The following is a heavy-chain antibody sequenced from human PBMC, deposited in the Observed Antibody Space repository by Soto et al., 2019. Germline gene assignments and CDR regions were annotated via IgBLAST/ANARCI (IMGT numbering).Heavy chain of an antibody. D-gene: IGHD6-6*01. CDR1: GVSFSAYW. J-gene: IGHJ4*02. V-gene: IGHV3-74*01. CDR3: ARGPRVSSPGTGAD. CDR2: ISDDGSTA. Sequence: GSVRLSCSFSGVSFSAYWMHWVRQVPGKGLTWVSRISDDGSTATYADSVKGRFVISRDNAKNSLYLEMNTLRADDSGLYYCARGPRVSSPGTGADWGRGTLVTVSS.